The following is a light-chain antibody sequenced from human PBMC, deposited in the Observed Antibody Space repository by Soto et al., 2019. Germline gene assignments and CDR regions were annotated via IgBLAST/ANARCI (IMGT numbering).Light chain of an antibody. CDR2: DVV. J-gene: IGLJ1*01. Sequence: QSVLTQPASVSGSPGQSITISCTGTSSDVGGYKFVSWYQHHPGKAPKLLIYDVVNRPSGVSNRFSGSKSGNTASLTISGLQAEDEADYYCSSYTTSSRGVFGTGTKLTVL. V-gene: IGLV2-14*03. CDR1: SSDVGGYKF. CDR3: SSYTTSSRGV.